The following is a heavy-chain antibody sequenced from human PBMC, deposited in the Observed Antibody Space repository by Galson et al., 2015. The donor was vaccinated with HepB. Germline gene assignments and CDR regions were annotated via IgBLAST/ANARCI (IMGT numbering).Heavy chain of an antibody. CDR1: GFTFSSYG. CDR2: ISYDGSNK. Sequence: SLRLSCAASGFTFSSYGMHWVRQAPGKGLEWVAVISYDGSNKYYADSVKGRFTISRDSSKNTLYLQMNSLRAEDTAVYYCAKEMNYDRVVNYGMDVWGQGTTVTVSS. D-gene: IGHD1-7*01. CDR3: AKEMNYDRVVNYGMDV. J-gene: IGHJ6*02. V-gene: IGHV3-30*18.